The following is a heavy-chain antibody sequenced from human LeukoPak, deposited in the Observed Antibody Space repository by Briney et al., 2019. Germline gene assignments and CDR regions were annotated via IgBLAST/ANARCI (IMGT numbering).Heavy chain of an antibody. CDR2: INPNSGGT. V-gene: IGHV1-2*02. CDR3: ARGECQSRIFGVVLGMIVV. J-gene: IGHJ4*02. Sequence: ASVKVSCKASGYTFTDYYMHWVRQAPGQGLEWMGWINPNSGGTNYAQKFQGRVTMTRDTSISTAYMELSRLRSDDTAVYYCARGECQSRIFGVVLGMIVVWGQGTLVTVSS. D-gene: IGHD3-3*01. CDR1: GYTFTDYY.